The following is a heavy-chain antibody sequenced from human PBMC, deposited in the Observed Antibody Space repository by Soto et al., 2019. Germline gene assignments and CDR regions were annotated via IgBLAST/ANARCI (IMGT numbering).Heavy chain of an antibody. D-gene: IGHD2-15*01. CDR3: ASPIPCSGGRCYHP. Sequence: QVQLVESGGGVVQPGRSLRLSCAASEFTFSSYAMHWVRQAPGKGLEWVAVISYDGSNKYYADSVKGRFTISRDNSKNTLYLQMNSLRAEDTAVYYCASPIPCSGGRCYHPGGQGTLVTVSS. J-gene: IGHJ4*02. CDR1: EFTFSSYA. CDR2: ISYDGSNK. V-gene: IGHV3-30-3*01.